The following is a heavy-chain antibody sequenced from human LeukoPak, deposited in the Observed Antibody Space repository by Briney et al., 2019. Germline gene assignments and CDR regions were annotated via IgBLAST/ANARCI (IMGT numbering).Heavy chain of an antibody. CDR1: GYTFTGYY. J-gene: IGHJ4*02. V-gene: IGHV1-2*02. CDR2: INPNSGGT. D-gene: IGHD4-17*01. CDR3: ARVDDYGDYVDY. Sequence: ASVKVSCKASGYTFTGYYMHWVRQAPGQGLKWMGWINPNSGGTNYAQKFLGRVTMTRDTSISTAYMELSRLRSDDTAVYYCARVDDYGDYVDYWGQGTLVTVSS.